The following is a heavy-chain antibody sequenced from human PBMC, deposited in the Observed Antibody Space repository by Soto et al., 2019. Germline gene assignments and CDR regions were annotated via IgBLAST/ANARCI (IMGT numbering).Heavy chain of an antibody. CDR1: GFTFRSFG. CDR3: ARDRNWGRADWYLDL. J-gene: IGHJ2*01. V-gene: IGHV3-33*01. Sequence: QVHLVESGGGVVQPGRSLRLSCVASGFTFRSFGMHWVRQAPGKGLEWVGVIWYDGSNTRQADSVKGRFSISRDNSNNALYLQMDSLKLEDTAMYYCARDRNWGRADWYLDLWGRGTLVTVSS. CDR2: IWYDGSNT. D-gene: IGHD7-27*01.